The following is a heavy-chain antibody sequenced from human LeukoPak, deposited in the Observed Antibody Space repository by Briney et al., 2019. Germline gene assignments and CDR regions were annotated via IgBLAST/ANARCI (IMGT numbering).Heavy chain of an antibody. J-gene: IGHJ4*02. CDR3: ARDGSLPDY. V-gene: IGHV3-74*01. CDR1: GFTFSNYW. CDR2: INTDESGT. Sequence: GGSLRLSCAASGFTFSNYWMHSVRQAPGEGLGWVSRINTDESGTSYADSVKGRFTISRDNAKNTLYLQMNSLRPEDTAVYYCARDGSLPDYWGQGTLVTVSS. D-gene: IGHD1-26*01.